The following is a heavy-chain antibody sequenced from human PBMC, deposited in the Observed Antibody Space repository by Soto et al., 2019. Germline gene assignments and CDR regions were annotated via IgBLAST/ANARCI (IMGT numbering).Heavy chain of an antibody. CDR1: GYSFTVYY. D-gene: IGHD2-2*01. V-gene: IGHV1-2*02. J-gene: IGHJ6*02. CDR3: ARSQGSSTSLEIYYYYYYGMDV. Sequence: ASVKVSCKASGYSFTVYYMHWVRQAPGQGLEWMGWINPNSGGTDYAQKFQGRVTITADESTSTAYMELSSLRSEDTAVYYCARSQGSSTSLEIYYYYYYGMDVWGQGTTVTVSS. CDR2: INPNSGGT.